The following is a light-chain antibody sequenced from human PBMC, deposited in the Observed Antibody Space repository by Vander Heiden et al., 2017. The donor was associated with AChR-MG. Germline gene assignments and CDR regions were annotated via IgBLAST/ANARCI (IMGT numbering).Light chain of an antibody. J-gene: IGLJ2*01. CDR3: QSFDSSLSGVI. CDR1: NSNIGAGFD. CDR2: GNS. V-gene: IGLV1-40*01. Sequence: SVLTPPPSVSGAPGQRVTIPCTGSNSNIGAGFDVYWYKQHPGTAPKLLIYGNSNRPSGVPERFYGSNTGTSASLAISGLQAEDEADYYCQSFDSSLSGVIFGGGTKLTVL.